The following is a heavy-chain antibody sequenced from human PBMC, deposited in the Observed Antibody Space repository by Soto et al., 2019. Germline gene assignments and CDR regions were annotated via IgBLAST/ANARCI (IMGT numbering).Heavy chain of an antibody. CDR3: GRDGWRHSGRIDY. Sequence: QVQLVQSGAEVKKPGSSVKVSCKASGGTFSSYSINWVRQAPGQGLEWMGEIIPIFGTANYAQKFQGRVTITADESTSTAYMELGRLRSEGPAVYYCGRDGWRHSGRIDYWGQGTLVTVSS. V-gene: IGHV1-69*01. CDR2: IIPIFGTA. CDR1: GGTFSSYS. J-gene: IGHJ4*02. D-gene: IGHD3-3*01.